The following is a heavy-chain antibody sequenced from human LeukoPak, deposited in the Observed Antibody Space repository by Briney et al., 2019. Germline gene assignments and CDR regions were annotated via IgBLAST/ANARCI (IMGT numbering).Heavy chain of an antibody. CDR2: IYYSGST. CDR3: ARDHCSGGSCHFDWYFDL. CDR1: GGSISSYY. Sequence: SETLSLTCTVSGGSISSYYWSWIRQPPGKGLEWIGYIYYSGSTNYNPSLKSRVTISVDTSKNQFSLKLSSVTAADTAVYYCARDHCSGGSCHFDWYFDLWGRGTLVTVSS. V-gene: IGHV4-59*01. D-gene: IGHD2-15*01. J-gene: IGHJ2*01.